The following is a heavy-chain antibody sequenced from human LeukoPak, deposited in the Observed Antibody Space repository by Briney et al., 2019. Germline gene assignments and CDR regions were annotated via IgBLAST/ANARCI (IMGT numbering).Heavy chain of an antibody. CDR1: GFTFSSYA. V-gene: IGHV3-23*01. J-gene: IGHJ4*02. CDR2: ISGSGGST. CDR3: AKDPMVRGVILRNFDY. Sequence: GGSLRLSCAASGFTFSSYAMSWVRQAPGKGLECVSAISGSGGSTYYADSVKGRFTISRDNSKNTLYLQMSSLRAEDTAVYYCAKDPMVRGVILRNFDYWGQGTLVTVSS. D-gene: IGHD3-10*01.